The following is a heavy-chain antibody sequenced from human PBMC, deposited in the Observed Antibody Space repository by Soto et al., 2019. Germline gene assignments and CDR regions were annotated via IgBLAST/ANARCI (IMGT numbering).Heavy chain of an antibody. CDR3: VGNGYYSLDV. D-gene: IGHD4-17*01. CDR2: VYHTGTT. Sequence: SETLSLTCAVSCDSISGSRWWSWVRQSPGKGLDWIGEVYHTGTTRYNPSLKSRVTISVDTSRNHFSLNLNSLTAADTAVYYCVGNGYYSLDVWGQGTTVTVSS. J-gene: IGHJ6*02. CDR1: CDSISGSRW. V-gene: IGHV4-4*02.